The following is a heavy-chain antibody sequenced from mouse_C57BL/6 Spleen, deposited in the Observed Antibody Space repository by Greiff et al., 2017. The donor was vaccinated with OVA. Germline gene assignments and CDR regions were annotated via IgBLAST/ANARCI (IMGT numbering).Heavy chain of an antibody. D-gene: IGHD3-2*02. CDR3: ARDLDSSGLFMDY. V-gene: IGHV3-6*01. Sequence: EVKLMESGPGLVKPSQSLSLTCSVTGYSITSGYYWNWIRQFPGNKLEWMGYISYDGSNNYNPSLKNRISITRDTSKNQFFLKLNSVTTEDTATYYCARDLDSSGLFMDYWGQGTSVTVSS. CDR2: ISYDGSN. J-gene: IGHJ4*01. CDR1: GYSITSGYY.